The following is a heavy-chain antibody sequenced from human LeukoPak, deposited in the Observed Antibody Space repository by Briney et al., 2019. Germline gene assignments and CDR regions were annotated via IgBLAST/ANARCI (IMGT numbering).Heavy chain of an antibody. CDR1: GYRFTSYW. J-gene: IGHJ4*02. CDR2: IYPGDSDT. V-gene: IGHV5-51*01. D-gene: IGHD6-13*01. CDR3: ARHPGQDGQQLVN. Sequence: GESLKISFKGSGYRFTSYWIGWVRQMPGKGLEWMGIIYPGDSDTRYSPSFQGQVTISADKSISTAYLQWSSLKASDTAMYYCARHPGQDGQQLVNWGQGTLVTVSS.